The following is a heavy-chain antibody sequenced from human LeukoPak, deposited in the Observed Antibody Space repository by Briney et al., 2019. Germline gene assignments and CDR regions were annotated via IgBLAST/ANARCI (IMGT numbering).Heavy chain of an antibody. V-gene: IGHV5-51*01. CDR1: GYSFTSYW. CDR2: IYPGDSDT. CDR3: ARRKGERDDFWSGYYSGDGDYYYYGMDV. J-gene: IGHJ6*02. D-gene: IGHD3-3*01. Sequence: GESLKISCKGSGYSFTSYWIGWVRQVPGKGLEWMGIIYPGDSDTVYSPSFQGQVTISADKSISTAYLQWSSLKASDTAIYYCARRKGERDDFWSGYYSGDGDYYYYGMDVWGQGTTVTVSS.